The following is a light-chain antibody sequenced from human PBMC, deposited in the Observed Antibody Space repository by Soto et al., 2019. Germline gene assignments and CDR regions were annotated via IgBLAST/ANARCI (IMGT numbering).Light chain of an antibody. CDR1: ALPKQY. CDR2: KDS. Sequence: SYELTQPPSVSVSPGQTARITCSGDALPKQYAYWYQQKPDQAPVLVIYKDSERPSGIPERFSGSSSGTTVTLTISGVQAEDEADYYCQSADSSGTYPVVFGGGTKLTVL. V-gene: IGLV3-25*03. CDR3: QSADSSGTYPVV. J-gene: IGLJ3*02.